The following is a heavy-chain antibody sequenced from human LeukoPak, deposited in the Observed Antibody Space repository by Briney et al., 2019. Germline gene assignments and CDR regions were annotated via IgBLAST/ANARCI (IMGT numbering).Heavy chain of an antibody. J-gene: IGHJ6*02. CDR3: ARDRPGYYYGMDV. CDR2: INPSGGST. Sequence: ASVKVSCKASGYTFTSYYMHWVRQAPGQGLEWMGIINPSGGSTSYAQKFHGRVTMTRDTSTSTVYMELSSLRSEDTAVYYCARDRPGYYYGMDVWGQGTTVTVSS. D-gene: IGHD3-10*01. V-gene: IGHV1-46*01. CDR1: GYTFTSYY.